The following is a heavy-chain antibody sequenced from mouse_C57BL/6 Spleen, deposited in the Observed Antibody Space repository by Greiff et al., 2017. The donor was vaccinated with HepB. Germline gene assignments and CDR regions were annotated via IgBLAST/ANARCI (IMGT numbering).Heavy chain of an antibody. CDR3: ARVGYYGSLWYFDV. CDR1: GFTFSDYY. CDR2: INYDGSST. D-gene: IGHD1-1*01. Sequence: EVKLMESEGGLVQPGSSMKLSCTASGFTFSDYYMAWVRQVPEKGLEWVANINYDGSSTYYLDSLKSRFIISRDNAKNILYLQMSSLKSEDTATYYCARVGYYGSLWYFDVWGTGTTVTVSS. J-gene: IGHJ1*03. V-gene: IGHV5-16*01.